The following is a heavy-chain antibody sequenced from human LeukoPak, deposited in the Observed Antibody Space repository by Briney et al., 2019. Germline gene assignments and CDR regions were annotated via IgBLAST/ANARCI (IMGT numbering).Heavy chain of an antibody. D-gene: IGHD3-16*01. V-gene: IGHV3-11*01. Sequence: GGSLRLSCAASGFTFSDYYMSWIRQAPGKGLEWVSYISSSGSTIYYADSVKGRFTISRHNSKNTLYLQMNSLRAEDTAVYYCARVWQDAFDIWGQGTMVTVSS. CDR3: ARVWQDAFDI. CDR2: ISSSGSTI. J-gene: IGHJ3*02. CDR1: GFTFSDYY.